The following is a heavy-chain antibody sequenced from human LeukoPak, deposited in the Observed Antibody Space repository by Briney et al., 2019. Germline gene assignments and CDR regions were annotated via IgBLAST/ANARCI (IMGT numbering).Heavy chain of an antibody. CDR2: INHSGST. J-gene: IGHJ4*02. Sequence: SETLSLTCAVYGGSFSGYYWSWIRQPPGKGLEWIGKINHSGSTNYNPSLKSRVTISVDTSKNQFSLKLSSVTAADTAVYYCARRMGILTGYYRMGYFDYWGQGTLVTVSS. CDR3: ARRMGILTGYYRMGYFDY. D-gene: IGHD3-9*01. V-gene: IGHV4-34*01. CDR1: GGSFSGYY.